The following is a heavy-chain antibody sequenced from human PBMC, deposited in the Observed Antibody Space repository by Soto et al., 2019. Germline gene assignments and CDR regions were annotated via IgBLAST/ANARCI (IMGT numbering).Heavy chain of an antibody. Sequence: EVQLVQSGGGLVQPGGSLRVSCTASGFTVSSNYMSWVRQAPGMGLEWVSAIYNDGRTYYAASVKGRFAISRDISTNTVHLQMDSLRVQDTAVYYCARDSYMGYWGQGALVTVSS. V-gene: IGHV3-66*01. CDR2: IYNDGRT. D-gene: IGHD3-16*01. J-gene: IGHJ4*02. CDR1: GFTVSSNY. CDR3: ARDSYMGY.